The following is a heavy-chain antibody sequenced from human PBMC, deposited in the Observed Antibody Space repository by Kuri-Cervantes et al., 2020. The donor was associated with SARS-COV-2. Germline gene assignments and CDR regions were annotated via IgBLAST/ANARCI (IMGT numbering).Heavy chain of an antibody. CDR3: ARDSGPYYYDSSGYYDY. Sequence: GESLKISCAASGFTFSSYSMNWVRQAPGKGLEWVSSISSSSSYIYYADSVKGRFTISRDNAKNSLYLQMNSLRAEDTAVYYCARDSGPYYYDSSGYYDYWGQGTLVTVSS. CDR2: ISSSSSYI. J-gene: IGHJ4*02. V-gene: IGHV3-21*01. CDR1: GFTFSSYS. D-gene: IGHD3-22*01.